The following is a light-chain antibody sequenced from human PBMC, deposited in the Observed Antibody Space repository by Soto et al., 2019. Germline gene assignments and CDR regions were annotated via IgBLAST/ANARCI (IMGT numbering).Light chain of an antibody. CDR2: EVR. J-gene: IGLJ2*01. CDR1: SSDVGRYNY. CDR3: SSYTRSNTLI. Sequence: QSALTQPAAVSGPPGQSITISCTGTSSDVGRYNYVSWYQQHSGKAPKLVIYEVRNRPSGISNRFSGSKSGNTASLTISGLQADDEADYYCSSYTRSNTLIFGGGTKVTVL. V-gene: IGLV2-14*01.